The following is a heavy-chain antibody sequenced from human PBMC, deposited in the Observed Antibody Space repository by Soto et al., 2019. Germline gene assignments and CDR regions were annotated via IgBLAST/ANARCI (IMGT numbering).Heavy chain of an antibody. J-gene: IGHJ6*02. CDR1: GFTFSSYG. V-gene: IGHV3-30*18. Sequence: PGGSLRLSCAASGFTFSSYGMHWVRQAPGKGLEWVAVISYDGSNKYYADSVKGRFTISRDNAKNSLYLQMNSLRAEDTALYYCAKDMENGYNPYYYYGMDVWGQGTTVTVSS. D-gene: IGHD3-10*01. CDR2: ISYDGSNK. CDR3: AKDMENGYNPYYYYGMDV.